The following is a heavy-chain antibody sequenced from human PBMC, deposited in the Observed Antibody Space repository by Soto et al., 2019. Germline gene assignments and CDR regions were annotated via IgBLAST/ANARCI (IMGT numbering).Heavy chain of an antibody. J-gene: IGHJ4*02. CDR3: ARDRPNYDFWSGYPDY. Sequence: GGSLRLSCAASGFTFSNYPMSWVRQAPGKGLEWVSIIHNSGVATYYADSVKGRFTISRDNAKNSLYLQMNSLRAEDTAVYYCARDRPNYDFWSGYPDYWGQGTLVTVSS. CDR2: IHNSGVAT. D-gene: IGHD3-3*01. CDR1: GFTFSNYP. V-gene: IGHV3-48*01.